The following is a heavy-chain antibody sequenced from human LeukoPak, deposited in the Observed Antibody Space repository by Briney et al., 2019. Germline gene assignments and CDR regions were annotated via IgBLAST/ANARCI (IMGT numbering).Heavy chain of an antibody. Sequence: SVKVSCKASGGTFSSYAISWVRQAPGQGLEWMGGIIPIFGTANYAQKFQGRVTITADESTSTAYMELSSLRSEDTAVYYCASRDGYNNQYYYYYMDVWGKGTTVTISS. CDR1: GGTFSSYA. CDR3: ASRDGYNNQYYYYYMDV. J-gene: IGHJ6*03. CDR2: IIPIFGTA. V-gene: IGHV1-69*13. D-gene: IGHD5-24*01.